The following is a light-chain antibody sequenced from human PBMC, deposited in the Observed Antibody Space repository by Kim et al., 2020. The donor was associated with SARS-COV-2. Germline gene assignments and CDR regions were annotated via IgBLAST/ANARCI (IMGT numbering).Light chain of an antibody. V-gene: IGKV3-11*01. CDR3: QQNSNWPLT. Sequence: EIVLTQSPATLSLSPGERATLSCRASQRVSSYLAWYQQKPGQAPRLLIYDASNRATGIPARFSGSGCGKDFTLTISSLEPEDFAVYYCQQNSNWPLTFGGGTKVDSK. J-gene: IGKJ4*01. CDR2: DAS. CDR1: QRVSSY.